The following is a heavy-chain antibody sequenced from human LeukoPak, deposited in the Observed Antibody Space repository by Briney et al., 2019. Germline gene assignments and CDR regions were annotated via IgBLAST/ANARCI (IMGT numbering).Heavy chain of an antibody. V-gene: IGHV4-39*01. Sequence: SETLSLTCTVSGGSISSSSYYWGWIRQPPGKGLEWIGSIYYSGSTYYNPSLKSRVTISVDTSKNQFSLKLSSVTAADTAVYYCASTASGWAFIFDYWGQGTLVIVSS. CDR2: IYYSGST. CDR3: ASTASGWAFIFDY. D-gene: IGHD6-19*01. CDR1: GGSISSSSYY. J-gene: IGHJ4*02.